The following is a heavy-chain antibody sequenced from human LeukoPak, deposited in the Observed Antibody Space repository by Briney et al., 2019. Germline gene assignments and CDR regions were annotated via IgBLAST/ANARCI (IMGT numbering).Heavy chain of an antibody. CDR1: GFTFSSYS. V-gene: IGHV3-48*01. CDR3: AKDPGEHKP. J-gene: IGHJ5*02. Sequence: GGSLRLSCAASGFTFSSYSMNWVRQAPGKGLEWVSYISSSSSTIYYADSVKGRFTISRDNSKNTLYLQMNSLRAEDTAVYYCAKDPGEHKPWGQGTLVTVSS. CDR2: ISSSSSTI. D-gene: IGHD1/OR15-1a*01.